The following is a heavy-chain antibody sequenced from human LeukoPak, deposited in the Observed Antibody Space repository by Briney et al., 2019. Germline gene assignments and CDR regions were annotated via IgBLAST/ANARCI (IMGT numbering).Heavy chain of an antibody. D-gene: IGHD3-10*01. CDR2: IKQDGTEK. J-gene: IGHJ4*02. CDR3: AKVAKYYYGSETYYFFEH. CDR1: GFNVRSYY. Sequence: GGSLRLSCAASGFNVRSYYMSWVRQAPGKGLEWVANIKQDGTEKYYVDSVKARFTISRDNAKNSLYLQMNSLRVEHTAVYYCAKVAKYYYGSETYYFFEHWGQGTPVTASS. V-gene: IGHV3-7*01.